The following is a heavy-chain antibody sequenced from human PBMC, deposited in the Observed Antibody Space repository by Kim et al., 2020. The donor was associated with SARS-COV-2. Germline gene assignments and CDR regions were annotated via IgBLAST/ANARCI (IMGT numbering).Heavy chain of an antibody. D-gene: IGHD3-10*01. Sequence: GGSLRLSCAASGFTFSSYDMHWVRQATGKGLEWVSAIGTAGDTYYPGSVKGRFTISRENAKNSLYLQMNSLRAGDTAVYYCARSGGGNYFDYWGQGTLVTVSS. CDR3: ARSGGGNYFDY. V-gene: IGHV3-13*04. J-gene: IGHJ4*02. CDR2: IGTAGDT. CDR1: GFTFSSYD.